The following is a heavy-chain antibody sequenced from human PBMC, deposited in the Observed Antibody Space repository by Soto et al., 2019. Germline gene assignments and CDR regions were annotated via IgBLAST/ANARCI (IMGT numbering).Heavy chain of an antibody. D-gene: IGHD3-22*01. J-gene: IGHJ5*02. V-gene: IGHV4-30-4*01. CDR1: GGSISSGDYY. Sequence: QVQLQESGPGLVKPSQTLSLTCTVSGGSISSGDYYWSWIRQPPGKGLEWIGYIYYSGSTYYNPSLKSRVTISVDTSKNQFSLKLSSVTAADTAVYYCARESNYYDSSGHPEPRFDPWGQGTLVTVSS. CDR3: ARESNYYDSSGHPEPRFDP. CDR2: IYYSGST.